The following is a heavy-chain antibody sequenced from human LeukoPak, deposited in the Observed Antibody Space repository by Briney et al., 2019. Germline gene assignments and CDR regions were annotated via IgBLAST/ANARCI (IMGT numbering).Heavy chain of an antibody. CDR2: IYHSGST. Sequence: SGTLSLTCAVSGGSISSSNWWRWVRQPPGKGLEWIGEIYHSGSTNYNPSLKSRVTISVDKSKNQFSLKLSAVTAADTAMYYCARHDRGVYGMDVWGKGTTVTVSS. CDR3: ARHDRGVYGMDV. CDR1: GGSISSSNW. V-gene: IGHV4-4*02. J-gene: IGHJ6*04. D-gene: IGHD1-14*01.